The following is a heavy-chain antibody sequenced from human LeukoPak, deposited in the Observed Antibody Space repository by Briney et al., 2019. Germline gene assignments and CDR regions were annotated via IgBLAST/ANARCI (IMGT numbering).Heavy chain of an antibody. Sequence: PSETLSLTCTVSSGSISSYYYWSWIRQPAGKGLEWIGRIYTSGSTNYNPSLKSRVTMSVDTSKTQFSLKLSSVTAADTAVYYCAREVPVPAAMGAFDIWGQGTMVTVSS. CDR2: IYTSGST. V-gene: IGHV4-4*07. D-gene: IGHD2-2*01. CDR3: AREVPVPAAMGAFDI. J-gene: IGHJ3*02. CDR1: SGSISSYYY.